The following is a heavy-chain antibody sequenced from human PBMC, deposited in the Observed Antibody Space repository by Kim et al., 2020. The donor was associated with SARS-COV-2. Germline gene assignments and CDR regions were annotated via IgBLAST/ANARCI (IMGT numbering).Heavy chain of an antibody. V-gene: IGHV1-3*01. Sequence: ASVKVSCKASGYTFTSYAMHWVRQAPGQRLEWMGWINAGNGNTKYSQKFQGRVTITRDTSASTAYMELSSLRSEDTAVYYCARDQPLSLGANTVRFDYWGQGTLVTVSS. D-gene: IGHD4-17*01. CDR1: GYTFTSYA. CDR3: ARDQPLSLGANTVRFDY. J-gene: IGHJ4*02. CDR2: INAGNGNT.